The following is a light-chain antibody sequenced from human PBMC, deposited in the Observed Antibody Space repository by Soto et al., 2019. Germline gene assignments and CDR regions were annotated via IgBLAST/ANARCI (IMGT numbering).Light chain of an antibody. CDR1: SSNIGNNY. V-gene: IGLV1-51*01. CDR2: DNN. CDR3: GTWDSSLSARPV. J-gene: IGLJ2*01. Sequence: QSVLTQPPSVSAAPGQKVTISCFGSSSNIGNNYVSWYQQLPGTAPKLLIYDNNKRPSGIPDRFSGSKSGTSATLGITGLQTGDEADYYCGTWDSSLSARPVFGGGTKLTVL.